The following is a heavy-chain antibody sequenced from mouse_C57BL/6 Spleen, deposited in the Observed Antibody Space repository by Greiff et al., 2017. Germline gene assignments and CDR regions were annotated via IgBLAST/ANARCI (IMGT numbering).Heavy chain of an antibody. Sequence: VKLQESGAELVRPGTSVKVSCKASGYAFTNYLIEWVKQRPGQGLEWIGVINPGSGGTNYNEKFKGKATLTADKSSSTAYMQLSSLTSEDSAVYFCARELGRFDYWGQGTTLTVSS. D-gene: IGHD4-1*01. V-gene: IGHV1-54*01. CDR1: GYAFTNYL. J-gene: IGHJ2*01. CDR3: ARELGRFDY. CDR2: INPGSGGT.